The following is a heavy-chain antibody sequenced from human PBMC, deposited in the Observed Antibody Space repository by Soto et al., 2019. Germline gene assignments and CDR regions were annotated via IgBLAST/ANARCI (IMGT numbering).Heavy chain of an antibody. D-gene: IGHD3-3*01. V-gene: IGHV4-59*01. CDR2: IYYSGST. CDR1: GGSIISYC. CDR3: ARTYYDFWSGYFSVPDYYYMDV. Sequence: PSETLSLTCTVSGGSIISYCWSWIRQPPEKGLERIGYIYYSGSTNYNPSIKSRVTISVDTSKNQYSLKLSSVTAAVTAVYYCARTYYDFWSGYFSVPDYYYMDVWGKGTTVTVSS. J-gene: IGHJ6*03.